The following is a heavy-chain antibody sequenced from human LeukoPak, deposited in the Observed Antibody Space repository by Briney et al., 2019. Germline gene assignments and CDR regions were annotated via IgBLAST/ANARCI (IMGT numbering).Heavy chain of an antibody. CDR2: ISGSGGTT. Sequence: GGSLRLSCAVSGFTFSSSAMNWVRQAPGKGLEWVSVISGSGGTTYYADSVKGRFTISRDNSKNTPFLQMNSLRAEDTAVYYCATGHFTIFGVSYGMDVWGQGTTVTVSS. V-gene: IGHV3-23*01. J-gene: IGHJ6*02. CDR1: GFTFSSSA. CDR3: ATGHFTIFGVSYGMDV. D-gene: IGHD3-3*01.